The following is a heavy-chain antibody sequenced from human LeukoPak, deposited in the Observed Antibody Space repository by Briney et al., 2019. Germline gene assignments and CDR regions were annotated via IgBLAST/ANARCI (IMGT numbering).Heavy chain of an antibody. Sequence: GGSLRLPCAASGFTFSNYDMNWVRQAPGRGLEWISYISSSSTIYYADSVKGRFTISRDNAKNSLYLQMNSLRDEDTAMYYCARDLGHWGQGTLVTVSS. CDR3: ARDLGH. J-gene: IGHJ1*01. V-gene: IGHV3-48*02. CDR2: ISSSSTI. CDR1: GFTFSNYD.